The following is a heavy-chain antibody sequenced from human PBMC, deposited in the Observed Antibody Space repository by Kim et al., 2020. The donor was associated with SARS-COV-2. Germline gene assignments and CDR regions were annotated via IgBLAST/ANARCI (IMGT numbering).Heavy chain of an antibody. Sequence: SETLSLTCTVSSDSIRSYYWSWIRQPPGKGLEWIGNIHYSGSPNYNPSLKSRVTISLDTSKNHVSLKLSSVTAADTAVYYCGGGQQLAAQLDFWGQGTLVTVSS. D-gene: IGHD6-13*01. J-gene: IGHJ4*02. CDR1: SDSIRSYY. CDR2: IHYSGSP. CDR3: GGGQQLAAQLDF. V-gene: IGHV4-59*08.